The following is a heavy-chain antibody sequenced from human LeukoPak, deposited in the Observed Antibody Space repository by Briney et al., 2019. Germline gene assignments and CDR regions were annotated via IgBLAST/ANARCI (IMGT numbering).Heavy chain of an antibody. D-gene: IGHD3-3*01. CDR2: IVVGSGNT. CDR1: GFTFTSSA. Sequence: SVKVSCKASGFTFTSSAVQWVRQARGQRLEWIGWIVVGSGNTNYAQKFQERVTITRDMSTSTAYVELSSLRSEGTAVYYCAASGEYYDFWSGLIYMDVWGKGTTVTVSS. J-gene: IGHJ6*03. CDR3: AASGEYYDFWSGLIYMDV. V-gene: IGHV1-58*01.